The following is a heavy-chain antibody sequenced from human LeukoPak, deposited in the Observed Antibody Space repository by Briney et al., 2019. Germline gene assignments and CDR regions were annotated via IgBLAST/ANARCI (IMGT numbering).Heavy chain of an antibody. CDR2: IYYSGST. CDR1: GGSFSGYY. CDR3: ARDSGELGY. D-gene: IGHD7-27*01. Sequence: SETLSLTCAVYGGSFSGYYWSWIRQPPGKGLEWIGYIYYSGSTNYNPSLKSRVTISVDTSKNQFSLKLSSVTAADTAVYYCARDSGELGYWGQGTLVTVSS. J-gene: IGHJ4*02. V-gene: IGHV4-59*12.